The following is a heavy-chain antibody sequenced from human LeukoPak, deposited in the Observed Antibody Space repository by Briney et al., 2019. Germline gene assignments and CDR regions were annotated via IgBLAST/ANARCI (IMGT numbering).Heavy chain of an antibody. D-gene: IGHD6-13*01. CDR1: GGSISSYH. CDR2: IYYSGST. V-gene: IGHV4-59*01. J-gene: IGHJ4*02. Sequence: SETLSLTCTVSGGSISSYHWSWLRQPPGKGLEWIGYIYYSGSTNYNPSLKSRVTISVDTSKNQFSLILSSVTTADTAVYYCAREVVAAAGTVDYWGQGTLVTVSS. CDR3: AREVVAAAGTVDY.